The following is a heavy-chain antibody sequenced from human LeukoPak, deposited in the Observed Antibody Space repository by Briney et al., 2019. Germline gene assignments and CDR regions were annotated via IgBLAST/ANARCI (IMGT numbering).Heavy chain of an antibody. Sequence: GGSLRLSCTANGFIFSNYAIHWVRQAPGKGLEWVAVISYDGRNKYYADFVKGRFTISRDNSKNTLYLQMNSLRAEDTAVYYCAKNRLVVTGSLNWFDPWGQGTLVTVSS. V-gene: IGHV3-30-3*02. J-gene: IGHJ5*02. CDR2: ISYDGRNK. D-gene: IGHD3-22*01. CDR1: GFIFSNYA. CDR3: AKNRLVVTGSLNWFDP.